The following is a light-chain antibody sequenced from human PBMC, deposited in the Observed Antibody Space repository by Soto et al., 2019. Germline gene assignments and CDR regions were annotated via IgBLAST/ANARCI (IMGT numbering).Light chain of an antibody. V-gene: IGLV2-11*01. J-gene: IGLJ1*01. CDR3: CSYAGSPYV. CDR2: DVS. Sequence: QSALTQPRSVSGSPGQSVTISCTGTSSDVGGYKYVSWYQQHPGKAPKLMIYDVSERPSGVPDRFSGSKSGNTASLTISGPHAEDEADYYCCSYAGSPYVFGTGTKLTVL. CDR1: SSDVGGYKY.